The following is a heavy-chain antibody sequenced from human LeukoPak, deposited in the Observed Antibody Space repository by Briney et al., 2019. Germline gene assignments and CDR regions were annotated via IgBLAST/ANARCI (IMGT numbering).Heavy chain of an antibody. J-gene: IGHJ4*02. D-gene: IGHD3-3*01. CDR1: GFTFSSYA. CDR3: ARGITIFGMVIVD. CDR2: ISDSGGNT. Sequence: GGSLRLSCAASGFTFSSYAMTWVRQAPGKGLEWVSAISDSGGNTYYSDSVKGRFTISRDNSKNTLYLQMNSLRAEDTGVHYCARGITIFGMVIVDWGQGTLVTVSS. V-gene: IGHV3-23*01.